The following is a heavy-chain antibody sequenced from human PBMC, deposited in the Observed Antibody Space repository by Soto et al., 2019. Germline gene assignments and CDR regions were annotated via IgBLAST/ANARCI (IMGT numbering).Heavy chain of an antibody. CDR1: GFTFSSYG. D-gene: IGHD6-13*01. V-gene: IGHV3-30*18. CDR2: ISYDGSNK. CDR3: AKPGRYSSSPPLNWFHP. Sequence: GGSLRLSCAASGFTFSSYGMHWVRQAPGKGLEWVAVISYDGSNKYYADSVKGRFTISRDNSKNTLYLQMNSLRAEDTAVYYCAKPGRYSSSPPLNWFHPWGQGPLVTVSS. J-gene: IGHJ5*02.